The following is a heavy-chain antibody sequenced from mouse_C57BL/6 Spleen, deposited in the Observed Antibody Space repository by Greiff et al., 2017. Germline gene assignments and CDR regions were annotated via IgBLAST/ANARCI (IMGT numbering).Heavy chain of an antibody. J-gene: IGHJ4*01. V-gene: IGHV2-9*01. CDR2: IWGGGST. CDR3: AKRGLYYEYDGTFSYYAMDY. D-gene: IGHD2-4*01. CDR1: GFSLTSYG. Sequence: QVQLKQSGPGLVAPSQSLSITCTVSGFSLTSYGVDWVRQPPGKGLEWLGVIWGGGSTNYNSALMSRLSISKDNSKSQVFLKRNSQQTDDTAMYYCAKRGLYYEYDGTFSYYAMDYWGRGTSDTVSS.